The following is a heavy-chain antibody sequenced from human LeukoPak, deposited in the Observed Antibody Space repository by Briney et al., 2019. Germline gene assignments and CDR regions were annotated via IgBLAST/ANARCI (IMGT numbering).Heavy chain of an antibody. CDR3: ARAPGIAAAGIHYFDY. D-gene: IGHD6-13*01. J-gene: IGHJ4*02. Sequence: ASVKVSCKASGYSFTNYYIHWVRQAPGQGLEWMGIIFTGDANTIYAQKFQGRVTIIRDTSISTAYMELSRLRSDDTAVYYCARAPGIAAAGIHYFDYWGQGTLVTVSS. V-gene: IGHV1-46*01. CDR1: GYSFTNYY. CDR2: IFTGDANT.